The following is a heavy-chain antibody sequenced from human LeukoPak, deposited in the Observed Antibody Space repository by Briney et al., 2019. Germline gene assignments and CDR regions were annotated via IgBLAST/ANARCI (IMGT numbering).Heavy chain of an antibody. J-gene: IGHJ4*02. Sequence: GVSLRLSCAASGFTFSSYGMHWVRQAPGKGLEWVAVISYDGSNKYYADSVKGRFTISRDNSKNTLYLQMNSLRAEDTAVYYCAKDQPPYSSGWYPDYWGQGTLVTVSS. V-gene: IGHV3-30*18. CDR1: GFTFSSYG. CDR3: AKDQPPYSSGWYPDY. D-gene: IGHD6-19*01. CDR2: ISYDGSNK.